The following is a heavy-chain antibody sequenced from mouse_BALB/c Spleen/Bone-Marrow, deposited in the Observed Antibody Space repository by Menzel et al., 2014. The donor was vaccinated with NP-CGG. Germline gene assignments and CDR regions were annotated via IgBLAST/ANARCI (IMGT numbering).Heavy chain of an antibody. CDR1: GYSFXGYT. CDR2: INPYNGGS. J-gene: IGHJ3*01. V-gene: IGHV1-31*01. Sequence: EVKLQESGPELVKPGASMKISCKASGYSFXGYTMNWVKQSHGKNLEWIGLINPYNGGSSYNQKFKGKATLTVDKSSSTAYMELLSLTSEDSAAYYCAREGYGSSYGFAYWGQGTLVTVSA. CDR3: AREGYGSSYGFAY. D-gene: IGHD1-1*01.